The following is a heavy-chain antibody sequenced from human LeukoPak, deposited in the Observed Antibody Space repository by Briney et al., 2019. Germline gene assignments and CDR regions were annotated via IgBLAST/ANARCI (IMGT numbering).Heavy chain of an antibody. J-gene: IGHJ5*02. CDR1: GFTVSTNY. CDR3: ARSSYCTKDSCYVGNWFDP. V-gene: IGHV3-53*01. D-gene: IGHD2-2*01. CDR2: IYSGGST. Sequence: PGGSLGLSCTASGFTVSTNYMTWVRQAPGKGLEWVSIIYSGGSTYYADSVKGRFTISRDNSKNTLYLQMNTLRAEDTAVYHCARSSYCTKDSCYVGNWFDPWGQGTLVTVSS.